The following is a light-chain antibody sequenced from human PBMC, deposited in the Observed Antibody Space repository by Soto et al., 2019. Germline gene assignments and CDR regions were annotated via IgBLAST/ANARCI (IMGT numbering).Light chain of an antibody. J-gene: IGKJ3*01. V-gene: IGKV4-1*01. CDR2: WAT. CDR1: QSVLYSSNNTNH. Sequence: DIVMTQSPDSLAVSLGERATINCKSSQSVLYSSNNTNHLAWYQQKPGQPHKLLIYWATSRESGVPDRFSGSESGTDFTLTISSLQAEDVAVYYCQQYYTTPLTFGPGTKVDIK. CDR3: QQYYTTPLT.